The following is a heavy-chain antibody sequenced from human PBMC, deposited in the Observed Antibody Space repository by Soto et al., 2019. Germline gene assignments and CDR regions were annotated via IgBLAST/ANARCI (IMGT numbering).Heavy chain of an antibody. Sequence: GASVKVSCKASGHTFSHYGIGWGRQAPGQGLEWMGWISAYNGNRHFAEGLRGRITMTTNTTPSTADMELRSLSSYDTAVYYCARGGQECSNSGCGYIYDGMDVWGQGTTVTVSS. CDR2: ISAYNGNR. J-gene: IGHJ6*02. V-gene: IGHV1-18*01. D-gene: IGHD1-26*01. CDR3: ARGGQECSNSGCGYIYDGMDV. CDR1: GHTFSHYG.